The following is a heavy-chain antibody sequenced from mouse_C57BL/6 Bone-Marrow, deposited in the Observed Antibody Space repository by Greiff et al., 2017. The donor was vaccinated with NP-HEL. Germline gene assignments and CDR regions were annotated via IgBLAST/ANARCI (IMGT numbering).Heavy chain of an antibody. CDR2: INPSSGYT. J-gene: IGHJ4*01. V-gene: IGHV1-7*01. CDR1: GYTFTSYW. D-gene: IGHD4-1*02. Sequence: VQLQQSGAELAKPGASVKLSCKASGYTFTSYWMHWVKQRPGQGLEWIGYINPSSGYTKYNQKLKDKATLTAYKSSSTAYMQLSSLTYEDSAVYYCARYRASTGTRAMDYWGQGTSVTVSS. CDR3: ARYRASTGTRAMDY.